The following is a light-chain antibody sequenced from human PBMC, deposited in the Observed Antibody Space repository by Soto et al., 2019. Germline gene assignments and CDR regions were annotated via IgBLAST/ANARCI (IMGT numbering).Light chain of an antibody. Sequence: EMVLTQSPGILSLSPGERATLSCRASQSVSGNYLAWYQQKPGQSPRLLIYVSADRATGIPDRFSGSGSGTDFTLTISRVEPDDFAVYYCQQYGSSPPYTFGQGTKVEIK. CDR3: QQYGSSPPYT. J-gene: IGKJ2*01. V-gene: IGKV3-20*01. CDR1: QSVSGNY. CDR2: VSA.